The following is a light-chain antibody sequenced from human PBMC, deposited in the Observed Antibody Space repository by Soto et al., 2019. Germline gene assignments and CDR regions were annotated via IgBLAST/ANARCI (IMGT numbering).Light chain of an antibody. CDR3: QQYNSYPWT. V-gene: IGKV1-9*01. CDR1: QGINTF. J-gene: IGKJ1*01. Sequence: IQLTQSPSSLSASVGDRVTITCRASQGINTFLAWYQQKAGKAPKLLIYAASTLQSGVPSRFSGSGSGTDFTLTISSLQSEDFATYYCQQYNSYPWTFGQGTKVEIK. CDR2: AAS.